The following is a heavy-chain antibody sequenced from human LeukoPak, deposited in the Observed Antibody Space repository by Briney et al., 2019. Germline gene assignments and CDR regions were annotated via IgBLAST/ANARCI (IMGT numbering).Heavy chain of an antibody. CDR3: ARESIAVAGSDY. CDR1: GGSFSGYY. D-gene: IGHD6-19*01. Sequence: TSETLSLTCAVYGGSFSGYYWSWIRQPAGKGLEWIGEINHSGSTNYNPSLKSRVTISVDTSKNQFSLKLRSVTAADTAVYYCARESIAVAGSDYWGQGTLVTVSS. J-gene: IGHJ4*02. V-gene: IGHV4-34*01. CDR2: INHSGST.